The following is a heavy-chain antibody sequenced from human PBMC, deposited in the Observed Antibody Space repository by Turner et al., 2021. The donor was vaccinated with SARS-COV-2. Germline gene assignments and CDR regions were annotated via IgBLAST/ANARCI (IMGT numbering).Heavy chain of an antibody. CDR2: IYYSGST. V-gene: IGHV4-39*01. J-gene: IGHJ6*02. CDR1: GDSISSSSYY. Sequence: QLQLQESGPGLVKPSETLSLTCTVSGDSISSSSYYWGWIRQPPGKGLEWIGSIYYSGSTYYNPSLKSRVTISVDTSKNQFSLKLSSVTAADTAVYYCAGEEVVFRASHTLYYYGMDVWGQGTTVTVSS. D-gene: IGHD3-22*01. CDR3: AGEEVVFRASHTLYYYGMDV.